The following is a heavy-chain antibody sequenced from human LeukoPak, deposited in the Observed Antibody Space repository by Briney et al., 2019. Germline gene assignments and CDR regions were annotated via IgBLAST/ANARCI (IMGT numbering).Heavy chain of an antibody. V-gene: IGHV3-30-3*01. D-gene: IGHD5-24*01. J-gene: IGHJ4*02. Sequence: GGSLRLSCAASGFTFSSYAMHWVCQAPGKGLEWVVVISYDGTKKYYADSVKGRFTISRDNSENTVYLQMNSLRAEDTAVYYCVRGQEMAQPRDIDYWGQGTLVTVSS. CDR3: VRGQEMAQPRDIDY. CDR2: ISYDGTKK. CDR1: GFTFSSYA.